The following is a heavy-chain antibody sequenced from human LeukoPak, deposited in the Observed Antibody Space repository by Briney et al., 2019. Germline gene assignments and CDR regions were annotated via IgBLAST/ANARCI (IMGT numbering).Heavy chain of an antibody. CDR1: GFTVSSNY. D-gene: IGHD3-10*01. CDR2: IYSGGST. V-gene: IGHV3-66*01. J-gene: IGHJ4*02. CDR3: ARDSDEISNAY. Sequence: GGSLRLSCAASGFTVSSNYMSWVRQAPGKGLEWVSVIYSGGSTYYADSVKGRFTISRDNPKNTLYLQMNSLRAEDTAVYYCARDSDEISNAYWGQGTLVTVSS.